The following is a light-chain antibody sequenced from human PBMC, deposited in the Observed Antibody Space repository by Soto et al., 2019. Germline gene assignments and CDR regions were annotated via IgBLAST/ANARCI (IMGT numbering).Light chain of an antibody. CDR1: QSVSSSY. CDR3: QQYGSSPPLIT. J-gene: IGKJ5*01. Sequence: EIVLTQSPGTLSLSPGERATLSCRASQSVSSSYLAWYQQKPGQAPRLLIHGASSRATGIPDRLSGSGSGTDFTLTISRLEPEDFAVYYCQQYGSSPPLITFGQGTRLEIK. CDR2: GAS. V-gene: IGKV3-20*01.